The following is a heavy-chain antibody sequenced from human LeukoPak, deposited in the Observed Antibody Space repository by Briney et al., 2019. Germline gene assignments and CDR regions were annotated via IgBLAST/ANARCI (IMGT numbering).Heavy chain of an antibody. Sequence: GGSLRLSCAASGFTFSSYSMNWGRQAPGKGLEWVSSISSGSTYIYSADSVKGRFTISRDNAKNSLYLQMNSLRAEDTAVYYCARDFTNWGQFVFDYWGQGTLVTVSS. CDR3: ARDFTNWGQFVFDY. J-gene: IGHJ4*02. D-gene: IGHD7-27*01. V-gene: IGHV3-21*01. CDR1: GFTFSSYS. CDR2: ISSGSTYI.